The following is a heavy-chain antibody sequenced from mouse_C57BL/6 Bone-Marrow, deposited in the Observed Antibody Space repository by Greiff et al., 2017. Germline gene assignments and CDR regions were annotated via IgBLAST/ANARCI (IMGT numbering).Heavy chain of an antibody. CDR3: ARWRSYYFDY. CDR1: GYAFSSSW. CDR2: IYPGDGDT. Sequence: QVQLQQSGPELVKPGASVKISCKASGYAFSSSWMNWVKQKPGKGLEWIGRIYPGDGDTNYNGKFKGKATLTADKSSSTAYMQLSSLTSEDSAVYFCARWRSYYFDYWGQGTTLTDSS. V-gene: IGHV1-82*01. J-gene: IGHJ2*01.